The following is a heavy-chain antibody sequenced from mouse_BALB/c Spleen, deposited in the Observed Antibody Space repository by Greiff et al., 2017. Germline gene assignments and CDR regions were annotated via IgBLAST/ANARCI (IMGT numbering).Heavy chain of an antibody. V-gene: IGHV1S81*02. D-gene: IGHD1-2*01. J-gene: IGHJ4*01. Sequence: QVQLQQPGAELVKPGASVKLSCKASGYTFTSYWMHWVKQRPGQGLEWIGEINPSNGRTNYNEKFKSKATLTVDKSSSTAYMQLSSLTSEDSAVYYCARVTTATDAMDYWGQGTSVTVSS. CDR2: INPSNGRT. CDR1: GYTFTSYW. CDR3: ARVTTATDAMDY.